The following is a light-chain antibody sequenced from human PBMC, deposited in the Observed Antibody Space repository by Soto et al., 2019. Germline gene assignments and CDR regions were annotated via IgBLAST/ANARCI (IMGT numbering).Light chain of an antibody. CDR1: ARDVGAYNY. CDR2: EVS. CDR3: CSFTRITTYA. J-gene: IGLJ1*01. V-gene: IGLV2-14*01. Sequence: QSVLTQPASVSGSLAQSVTISCTGTARDVGAYNYVSWYQQQPGKAPKLMISEVSNRPSWVSNRFSGSKSGNTASLIISGLQAEDEADYYCCSFTRITTYAFGTGTKVT.